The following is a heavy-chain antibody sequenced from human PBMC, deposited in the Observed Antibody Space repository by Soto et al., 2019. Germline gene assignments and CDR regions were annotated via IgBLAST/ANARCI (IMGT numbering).Heavy chain of an antibody. CDR1: GDSFTSYW. V-gene: IGHV5-10-1*01. CDR2: IDPSDSYT. J-gene: IGHJ6*02. Sequence: GESLKISCKGSGDSFTSYWSSWVRQMPGKGLEWMGRIDPSDSYTNYSPSFQGHVTISADKSISTAYLQWSSLKASDTAMYYCARTNYDILTGSLYYGMDVWGQGTTVTVSS. D-gene: IGHD3-9*01. CDR3: ARTNYDILTGSLYYGMDV.